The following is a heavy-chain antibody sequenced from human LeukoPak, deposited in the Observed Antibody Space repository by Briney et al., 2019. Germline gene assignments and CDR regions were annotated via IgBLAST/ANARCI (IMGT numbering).Heavy chain of an antibody. CDR1: GFTFSSYG. Sequence: GGSLRLSCAASGFTFSSYGMHWVRQAPGKGLEWVAVIWYDGSNKYYADSVKVRFTISRDNSKNTLYLQMNSLRAEDTAVYYCAKALEYYYDSSGLDYWGQGTLVTVSS. D-gene: IGHD3-22*01. CDR2: IWYDGSNK. J-gene: IGHJ4*02. CDR3: AKALEYYYDSSGLDY. V-gene: IGHV3-33*06.